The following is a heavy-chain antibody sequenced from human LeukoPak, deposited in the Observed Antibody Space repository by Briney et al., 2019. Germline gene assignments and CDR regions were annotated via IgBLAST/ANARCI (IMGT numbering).Heavy chain of an antibody. Sequence: SQTLSLTCAISGDSVSSNSAAWNWIRQSPSRGLEWLGRTYYRSKWLHDYAISVKSRITINPDTSKNQFSLQLNSVTPEDTAVYYCARSGQQLVNFDYWGQGTLVTVSS. D-gene: IGHD6-13*01. CDR2: TYYRSKWLH. V-gene: IGHV6-1*01. CDR1: GDSVSSNSAA. J-gene: IGHJ4*02. CDR3: ARSGQQLVNFDY.